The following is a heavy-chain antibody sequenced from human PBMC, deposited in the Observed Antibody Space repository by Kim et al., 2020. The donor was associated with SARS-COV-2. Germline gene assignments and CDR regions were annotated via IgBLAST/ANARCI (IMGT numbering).Heavy chain of an antibody. J-gene: IGHJ6*02. Sequence: KGRFTISRDDSKNTLYLQMNSLKTEDTAVYYCTTDPAYCGGDCSHYGMDVWGQGTTVTVSS. CDR3: TTDPAYCGGDCSHYGMDV. V-gene: IGHV3-15*01. D-gene: IGHD2-21*02.